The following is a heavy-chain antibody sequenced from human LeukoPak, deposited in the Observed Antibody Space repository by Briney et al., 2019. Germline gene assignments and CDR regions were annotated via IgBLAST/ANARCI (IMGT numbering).Heavy chain of an antibody. V-gene: IGHV3-21*01. CDR1: GFTFSNYS. J-gene: IGHJ6*03. CDR3: ARGRRIVRWLQSSNYYYYYYMDV. Sequence: GGSLRLSCGASGFTFSNYSMNWVRQAPGKGLEWVSSISSSSSYIYYADSVKGRFTISRDNAKNSLYLLMNSLRAEDTAVYYCARGRRIVRWLQSSNYYYYYYMDVWGQGTTVTVSS. CDR2: ISSSSSYI. D-gene: IGHD4-23*01.